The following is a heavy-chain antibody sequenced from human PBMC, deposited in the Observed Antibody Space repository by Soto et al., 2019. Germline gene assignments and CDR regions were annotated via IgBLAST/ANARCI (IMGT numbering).Heavy chain of an antibody. Sequence: PSETLSLTCTVSGGSISSGDYYWSWIRQPPGKGLEWIGYIYYSGSTYYNPSLKSRVTISVDTSKNQFSLKLSSVTAADTAVYYCAREGAYGDYTNWFDPWGQGTLVTVSS. CDR1: GGSISSGDYY. CDR2: IYYSGST. J-gene: IGHJ5*02. V-gene: IGHV4-30-4*01. D-gene: IGHD4-17*01. CDR3: AREGAYGDYTNWFDP.